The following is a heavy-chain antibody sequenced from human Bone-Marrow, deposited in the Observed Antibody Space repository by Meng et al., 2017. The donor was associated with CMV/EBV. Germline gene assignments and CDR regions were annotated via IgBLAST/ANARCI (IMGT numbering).Heavy chain of an antibody. CDR3: ASAATVCSSTSCYDY. CDR1: GGSISSYY. J-gene: IGHJ4*02. V-gene: IGHV4-59*01. D-gene: IGHD2-2*01. Sequence: SETLSLTCTVSGGSISSYYWSWIRQPPGKGLEWIGYIYYSGSTNYNPSLKSRVTISVDTSKNQFSLKLSSVTAADTAVYYCASAATVCSSTSCYDYWGQGTLVTVSS. CDR2: IYYSGST.